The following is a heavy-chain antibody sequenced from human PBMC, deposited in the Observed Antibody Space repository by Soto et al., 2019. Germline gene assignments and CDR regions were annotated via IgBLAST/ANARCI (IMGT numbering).Heavy chain of an antibody. Sequence: QVQLQQWGAGLLKPSETLSLTCAVYGGSFSGYYWSWIRQPPGKGLEWIGEINHSGSTNYNPSLKRRVNISVETSKDQFSLKLSSVTAADTAVYYCARRYCSSTSCLYGMDVWGQGTTVTVSS. CDR2: INHSGST. CDR1: GGSFSGYY. V-gene: IGHV4-34*01. J-gene: IGHJ6*02. D-gene: IGHD2-2*01. CDR3: ARRYCSSTSCLYGMDV.